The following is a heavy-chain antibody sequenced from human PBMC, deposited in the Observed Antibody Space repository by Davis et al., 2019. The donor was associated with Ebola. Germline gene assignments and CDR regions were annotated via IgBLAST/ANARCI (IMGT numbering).Heavy chain of an antibody. CDR1: GYSFTTYW. Sequence: GESLKISCKGSGYSFTTYWIGWVRQMPGKGLDWMGIIYPGDSDTRYSPSFQGQVTISADKSISTAYLQWSSLKASDTAMYYCATTYYDSSGYPEFFQLWGQGTLVTVSS. V-gene: IGHV5-51*01. D-gene: IGHD3-22*01. CDR2: IYPGDSDT. J-gene: IGHJ1*01. CDR3: ATTYYDSSGYPEFFQL.